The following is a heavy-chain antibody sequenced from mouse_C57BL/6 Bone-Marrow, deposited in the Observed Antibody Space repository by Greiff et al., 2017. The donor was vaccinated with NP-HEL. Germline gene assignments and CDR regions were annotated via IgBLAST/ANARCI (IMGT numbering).Heavy chain of an antibody. Sequence: VQLQQPGAELVKPGASVKLSCKASGYTFTSYWMQWVKQRPGQGLEWIGEIDPSDSYTNYNQKFEGKATLTVDTSSSTAYMQLSSLTSEDSAVYYCARDDYYAMDYWGQGTSVTVSS. V-gene: IGHV1-50*01. CDR1: GYTFTSYW. CDR2: IDPSDSYT. J-gene: IGHJ4*01. CDR3: ARDDYYAMDY.